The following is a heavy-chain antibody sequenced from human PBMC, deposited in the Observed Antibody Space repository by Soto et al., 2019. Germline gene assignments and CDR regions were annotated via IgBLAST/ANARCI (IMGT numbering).Heavy chain of an antibody. V-gene: IGHV4-39*01. CDR2: IYYSGST. D-gene: IGHD2-8*01. J-gene: IGHJ4*02. Sequence: PSETLSLTCTVSGGSISSSSYYWGWIRQPPGKGLEWIGSIYYSGSTYYNPSLKSRVTISVDTSKNQFSLKLSSVTAADTAVYYCARHLYGFGYWGQGTLVTVSS. CDR3: ARHLYGFGY. CDR1: GGSISSSSYY.